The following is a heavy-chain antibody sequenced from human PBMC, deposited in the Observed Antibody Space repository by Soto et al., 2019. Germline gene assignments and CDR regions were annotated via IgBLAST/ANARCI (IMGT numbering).Heavy chain of an antibody. J-gene: IGHJ4*02. CDR3: ARDKITGLFDY. Sequence: SETLSLTCTVSGDSISSYSWTWIRQPPGTGLEWIGEINHSGSTNYNPSLKSRVTISVDTSKNQFSLKLTSVTAADTAVYYCARDKITGLFDYWGQGTLVTVSS. CDR1: GDSISSYS. D-gene: IGHD2-8*02. V-gene: IGHV4-34*01. CDR2: INHSGST.